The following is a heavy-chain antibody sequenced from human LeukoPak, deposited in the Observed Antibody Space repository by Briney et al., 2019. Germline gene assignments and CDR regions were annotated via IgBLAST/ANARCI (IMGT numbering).Heavy chain of an antibody. J-gene: IGHJ4*02. CDR2: IYSSGST. Sequence: PSETLSLTCTVSGGSISSYYWSWIRQPPGKGLEWIGYIYSSGSTNYNPSLKSRVTISVDTSKNQFSLKLSSVTAADTAVYYCARHKGYPWYYFDYWGQGTLVTVSS. V-gene: IGHV4-59*08. CDR1: GGSISSYY. CDR3: ARHKGYPWYYFDY. D-gene: IGHD5-18*01.